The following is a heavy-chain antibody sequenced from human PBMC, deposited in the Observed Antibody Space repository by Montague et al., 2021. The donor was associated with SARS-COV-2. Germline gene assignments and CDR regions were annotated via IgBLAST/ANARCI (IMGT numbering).Heavy chain of an antibody. V-gene: IGHV4-39*01. J-gene: IGHJ6*02. CDR3: ARQGHTGGYYYYYGIDV. D-gene: IGHD3-16*01. CDR2: IYYSGST. Sequence: SETLSLTCTVSGGSISSSSYYWGWIRQPPGKGLEWIGSIYYSGSTYYNPSLKSRVTISVDTSKNQFSLKLSSVTAADTAVYYCARQGHTGGYYYYYGIDVWGQGTTVTVSS. CDR1: GGSISSSSYY.